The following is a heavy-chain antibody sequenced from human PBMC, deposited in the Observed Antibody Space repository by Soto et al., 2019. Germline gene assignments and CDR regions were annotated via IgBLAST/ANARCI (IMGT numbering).Heavy chain of an antibody. CDR1: GYTFTSHD. V-gene: IGHV1-8*01. CDR3: AKQVVEGSLLWFDP. CDR2: MNTSLNAT. D-gene: IGHD2-15*01. Sequence: GASVKVSCKASGYTFTSHDINWVRQAPGQGLQGMGWMNTSLNATGSPQAFKGRVILTWDTSISAAYLELTSLKPDDTAGCYCAKQVVEGSLLWFDPWGQGALVTVSS. J-gene: IGHJ5*02.